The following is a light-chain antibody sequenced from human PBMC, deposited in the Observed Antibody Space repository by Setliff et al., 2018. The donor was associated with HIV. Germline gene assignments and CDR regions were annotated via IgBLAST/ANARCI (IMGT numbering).Light chain of an antibody. J-gene: IGLJ1*01. CDR3: QSYDSNLSGV. V-gene: IGLV1-40*01. CDR1: RSNIGAGYD. Sequence: QSVLTQPPSVSGAPGQRVTISCTGDRSNIGAGYDVHWYQQLPGAAPKLLIYVNSNRPSGVPDRFSGSKSGTSASLAITGLQAEDGADYYCQSYDSNLSGVFGTGTKVTVL. CDR2: VNS.